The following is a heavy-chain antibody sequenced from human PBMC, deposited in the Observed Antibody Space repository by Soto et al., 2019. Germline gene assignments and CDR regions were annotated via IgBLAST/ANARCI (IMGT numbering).Heavy chain of an antibody. D-gene: IGHD1-26*01. Sequence: EVQLLESGGGLVQPGGSLRLSCAASGFTFSSYAMSWVRQAPGKGLEWVSAISGSGGVTYYADSVKGRFTISRDNCKTTLYLQMNSLRAEDTAVYYCAKVKEVGAITRFDYWGQGTLVTVSS. CDR2: ISGSGGVT. CDR3: AKVKEVGAITRFDY. J-gene: IGHJ4*02. V-gene: IGHV3-23*01. CDR1: GFTFSSYA.